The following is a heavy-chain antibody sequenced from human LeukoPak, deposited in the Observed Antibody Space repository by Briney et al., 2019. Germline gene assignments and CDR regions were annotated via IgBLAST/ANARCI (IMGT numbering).Heavy chain of an antibody. V-gene: IGHV3-7*01. D-gene: IGHD2-2*01. CDR3: ARTPGYCSSTSCYGLVFDY. CDR2: IKQDGSEK. Sequence: PGGSLRLSCAASGFTFSSYWMSWVRQAPGKGLEWVANIKQDGSEKYYVDSVKGRFTISRDNAKNSLYLQMNSLRAEDTAVYYCARTPGYCSSTSCYGLVFDYWSQGTLVTVSS. J-gene: IGHJ4*02. CDR1: GFTFSSYW.